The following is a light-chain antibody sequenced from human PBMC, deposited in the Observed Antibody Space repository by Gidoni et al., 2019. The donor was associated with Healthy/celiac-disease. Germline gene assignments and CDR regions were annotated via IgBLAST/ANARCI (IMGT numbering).Light chain of an antibody. J-gene: IGKJ4*01. CDR2: LCS. CDR3: MQALQTPLT. Sequence: DIVMTQYPLSLRVTPREPASISCRSSQILLHGSRYNYLDGYLQKPGQSPQLLIYLCSTRHSGVPSRFSGSGSGTDFTLTISRVEAEDFAVDYCMQALQTPLTFGGGTKVEIK. V-gene: IGKV2-28*01. CDR1: QILLHGSRYNY.